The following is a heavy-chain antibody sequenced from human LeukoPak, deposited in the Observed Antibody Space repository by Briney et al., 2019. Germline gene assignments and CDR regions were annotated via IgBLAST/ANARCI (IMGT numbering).Heavy chain of an antibody. J-gene: IGHJ3*02. D-gene: IGHD5-18*01. V-gene: IGHV1-18*01. CDR1: GYTFTSYG. Sequence: GASVKVSCKASGYTFTSYGISWVRQAPGQGLEWMGWISGYNGNTNYAQKLRGRVTMTTDTSTSTAYMELRSLRSDDTAVYYCARGVMDTDSDAFDIWGQGTMVTVSS. CDR3: ARGVMDTDSDAFDI. CDR2: ISGYNGNT.